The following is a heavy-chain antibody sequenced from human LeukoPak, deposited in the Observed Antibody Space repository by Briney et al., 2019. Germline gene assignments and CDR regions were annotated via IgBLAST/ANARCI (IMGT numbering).Heavy chain of an antibody. CDR2: FDPEDGET. CDR1: GYTLTELS. J-gene: IGHJ4*02. CDR3: AGVYCSSTSCYTALFDY. Sequence: ASVKVSCKVSGYTLTELSMHWVRQAPGKGLEWMGGFDPEDGETIYAQKFQGRVTMTEDTSTDTAYMELSSLRSEDTAVYYCAGVYCSSTSCYTALFDYWGQGTLVTVSS. V-gene: IGHV1-24*01. D-gene: IGHD2-2*02.